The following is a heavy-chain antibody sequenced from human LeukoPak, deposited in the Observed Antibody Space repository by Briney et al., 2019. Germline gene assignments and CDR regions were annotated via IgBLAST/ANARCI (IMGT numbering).Heavy chain of an antibody. V-gene: IGHV1-8*03. Sequence: ASVKVSCKASGYTFTSYDINWVRQATGQGLEWMGWMNPNSGNTGYAQKFQGRVTITRNTSISTAYMELSSLRSEDTAVYYCARLTDQERGYDFWSGYYQTYTWFDPWGQGTLVTVSS. CDR1: GYTFTSYD. CDR3: ARLTDQERGYDFWSGYYQTYTWFDP. J-gene: IGHJ5*02. CDR2: MNPNSGNT. D-gene: IGHD3-3*01.